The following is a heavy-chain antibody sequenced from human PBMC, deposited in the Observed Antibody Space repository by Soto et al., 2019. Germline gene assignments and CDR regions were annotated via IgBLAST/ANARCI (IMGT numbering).Heavy chain of an antibody. D-gene: IGHD3-16*02. Sequence: QVQLVESGGGVVQPGRSLRLSCAASGFTFSSYGMHWVRQAPGKGLEWVAVISYDGSNKYYADSVKGRFTISRDNSKNTLYLQMNSLRAEDTAVYYWVTKEGYDYVWGSYRPPYFDYWGQGTLVTVSS. V-gene: IGHV3-30*03. J-gene: IGHJ4*02. CDR2: ISYDGSNK. CDR1: GFTFSSYG. CDR3: VTKEGYDYVWGSYRPPYFDY.